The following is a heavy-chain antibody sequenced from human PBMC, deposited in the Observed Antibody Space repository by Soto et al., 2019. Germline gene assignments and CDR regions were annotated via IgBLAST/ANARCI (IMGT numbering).Heavy chain of an antibody. CDR3: AREGYYGSGSADY. CDR2: ISAYNGNT. Sequence: QVQLVQSGAEVKKPGASVKVSCKASGSTFNRYGISWVRQAPGQGLERMGWISAYNGNTHYAQKLQGSGTMTTDTSTSTAEMELRSLRSDDTAVYYCAREGYYGSGSADYWGQGTLVTVSS. D-gene: IGHD3-10*01. V-gene: IGHV1-18*01. J-gene: IGHJ4*02. CDR1: GSTFNRYG.